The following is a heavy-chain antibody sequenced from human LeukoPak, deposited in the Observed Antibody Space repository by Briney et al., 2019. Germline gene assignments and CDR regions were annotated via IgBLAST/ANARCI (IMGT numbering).Heavy chain of an antibody. J-gene: IGHJ4*02. Sequence: SETLSLTCTVSGGSISSSSYYWGWIRQPPGKGLECIGSIYYSGSTYYNPSLNSRVTISVDTSMNQFSLKLSSVTAADTAVYYGARHLNNYGDYHFGFDYWGQGTLVTVSS. D-gene: IGHD4-17*01. CDR3: ARHLNNYGDYHFGFDY. CDR2: IYYSGST. CDR1: GGSISSSSYY. V-gene: IGHV4-39*01.